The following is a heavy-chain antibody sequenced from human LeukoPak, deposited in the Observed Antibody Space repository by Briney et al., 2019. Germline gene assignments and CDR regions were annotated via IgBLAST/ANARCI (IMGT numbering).Heavy chain of an antibody. CDR1: GYTITAYY. V-gene: IGHV1-2*02. CDR2: NNPNSGGT. CDR3: ARDLPYRVKVGDEY. J-gene: IGHJ4*02. D-gene: IGHD3-16*01. Sequence: ASVKVSCKASGYTITAYYIHWVRQAPGQGLEWMGWNNPNSGGTKYAQRFQGRLTMMRDTSINTAYLELNNLQFDDTAVYYCARDLPYRVKVGDEYWGQGTLVTVSS.